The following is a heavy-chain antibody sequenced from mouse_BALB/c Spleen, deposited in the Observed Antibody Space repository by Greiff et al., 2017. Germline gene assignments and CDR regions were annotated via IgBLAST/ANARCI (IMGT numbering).Heavy chain of an antibody. Sequence: QVQLQQSGAELARPGASVKMSCKASGYTFTSYTMHWVNQRPGQGLEWIGYINPSSGYTNYNQKFKDKATLTADKSSSTAYMQLSSLTSEDSAVYYCARGLGGAMDYWGQGTSVTVSS. CDR3: ARGLGGAMDY. D-gene: IGHD3-3*01. CDR2: INPSSGYT. J-gene: IGHJ4*01. V-gene: IGHV1-4*01. CDR1: GYTFTSYT.